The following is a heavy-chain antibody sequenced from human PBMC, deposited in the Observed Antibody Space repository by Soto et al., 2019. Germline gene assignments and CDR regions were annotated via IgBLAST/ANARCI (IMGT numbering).Heavy chain of an antibody. D-gene: IGHD2-2*01. CDR3: TRTPDYYYYGMDV. CDR2: IRSKANSYAT. J-gene: IGHJ6*02. CDR1: GFTFSGSA. Sequence: PGGSVRLSCAASGFTFSGSAMHWVRQASGKGLEWVGRIRSKANSYATAYAASVKGRFTISRDDSKNTAYLQMNSLKTEDTAVYYCTRTPDYYYYGMDVSGQGTTVTVSS. V-gene: IGHV3-73*01.